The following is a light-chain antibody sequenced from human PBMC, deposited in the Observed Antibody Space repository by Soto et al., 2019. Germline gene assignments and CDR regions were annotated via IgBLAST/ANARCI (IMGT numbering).Light chain of an antibody. J-gene: IGLJ1*01. CDR1: SSDVCGYDF. CDR3: SSYAGSNNYV. CDR2: EVS. Sequence: QSVLTQPPSASGPPGQSVTISCTGTSSDVCGYDFVSWYQQHPGKAPKLMIHEVSKRPSGVPDRFSGSKSGNTASLTVSGLQAEDEADYYCSSYAGSNNYVFGTG. V-gene: IGLV2-8*01.